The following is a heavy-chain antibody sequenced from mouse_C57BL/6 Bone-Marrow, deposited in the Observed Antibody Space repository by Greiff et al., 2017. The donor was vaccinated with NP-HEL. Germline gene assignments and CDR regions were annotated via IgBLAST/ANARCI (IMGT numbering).Heavy chain of an antibody. CDR1: GYSFTGYY. CDR2: INPSTGGT. Sequence: EVQLQQSGPELVKPGASVKISCKASGYSFTGYYMNWVKQSPEKSLEWIGEINPSTGGTTYNQKFKAKATLTVDKSSSTACMQLKSLTSEDSAVYYCARVLRAWFAYWGQGTLVTVSA. V-gene: IGHV1-42*01. D-gene: IGHD1-1*01. J-gene: IGHJ3*01. CDR3: ARVLRAWFAY.